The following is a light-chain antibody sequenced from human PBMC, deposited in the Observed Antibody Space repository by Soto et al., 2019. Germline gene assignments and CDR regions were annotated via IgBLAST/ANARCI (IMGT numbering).Light chain of an antibody. J-gene: IGKJ1*01. CDR1: QGINNY. V-gene: IGKV1-27*01. CDR3: QQYNSYS. CDR2: TAS. Sequence: DIQMTQSPSSLSASVGDTVTITRRASQGINNYLAWYQQKPGKPPVLLIYTASTLKPGVPSRFSGSGAGTEFTLTISSLQPDDFATYYCQQYNSYSFGQGTKVDI.